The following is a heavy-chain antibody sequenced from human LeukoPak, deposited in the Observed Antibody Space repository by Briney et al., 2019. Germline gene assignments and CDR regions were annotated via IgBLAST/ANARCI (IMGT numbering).Heavy chain of an antibody. CDR1: GPTFSDYA. J-gene: IGHJ4*02. CDR2: ITNNVGST. CDR3: VRARDSRGDSRTDY. D-gene: IGHD3-22*01. Sequence: GRSLRLSCSPAGPTFSDYAMHSVRQAPGRGLEYVSVITNNVGSTNYAHSVKGRFTISRDNSKNTLYLQMASLRAEDMAVYYCVRARDSRGDSRTDYCGAGTLGTVSP. V-gene: IGHV3-64*01.